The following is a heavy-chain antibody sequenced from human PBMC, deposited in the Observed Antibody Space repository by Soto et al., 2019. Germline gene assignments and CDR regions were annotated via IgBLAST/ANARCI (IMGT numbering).Heavy chain of an antibody. CDR1: GGSISNSSYH. CDR3: ASHGGGAVPVATYYYFYYMDV. CDR2: IYYSGTT. J-gene: IGHJ6*03. Sequence: PSETLSLTCSVSGGSISNSSYHRGCIRQSPGKGLEWIGSIYYSGTTYYNPSLKTRVAISVDTSKNQFSLNLRSVTAADTSVYYCASHGGGAVPVATYYYFYYMDVWGKGTTVTVSS. D-gene: IGHD2-15*01. V-gene: IGHV4-39*01.